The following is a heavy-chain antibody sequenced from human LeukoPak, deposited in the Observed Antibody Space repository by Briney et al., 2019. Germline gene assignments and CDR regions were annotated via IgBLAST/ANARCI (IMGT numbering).Heavy chain of an antibody. J-gene: IGHJ6*04. CDR1: GFTFSNYA. CDR2: ISSTSSYI. V-gene: IGHV3-21*01. Sequence: PGGSLRLSCAASGFTFSNYAMTWVRQAPGKGLEWVSSISSTSSYIYFADSMKGRFTISRDNAKNSLFLQMNSLRAGDTAVYYCARGPTGPSDVWGKGTTVTVSS. CDR3: ARGPTGPSDV.